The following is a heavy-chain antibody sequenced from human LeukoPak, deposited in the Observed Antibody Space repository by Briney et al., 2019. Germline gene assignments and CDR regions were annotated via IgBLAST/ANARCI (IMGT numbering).Heavy chain of an antibody. CDR2: IRSKAFGETA. Sequence: GVSLRLSCAASGFTFSSYAMSWVRQAPGKGLEWVGFIRSKAFGETAEYAASVKGRFTISRDDSKSIAYLQMNSLKTEDTAVYYCTRDRGSSTLGDYWGQGTLVTVSS. CDR1: GFTFSSYA. J-gene: IGHJ4*02. CDR3: TRDRGSSTLGDY. V-gene: IGHV3-49*04. D-gene: IGHD7-27*01.